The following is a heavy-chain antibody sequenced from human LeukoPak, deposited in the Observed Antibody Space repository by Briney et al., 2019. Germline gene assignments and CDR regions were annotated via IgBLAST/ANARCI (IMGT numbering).Heavy chain of an antibody. D-gene: IGHD6-19*01. V-gene: IGHV3-30-3*01. CDR3: ARAPGIAVAGTYWGY. CDR1: GYTFTSYA. Sequence: SCKASGYTFTSYAMHWVRQAPGKGLEWVAVISYDGSNKYYADSVKGRFTISRDNSKNTLYLQMNSLRAEDTAVYYCARAPGIAVAGTYWGYWGQGTLVTVSS. J-gene: IGHJ4*02. CDR2: ISYDGSNK.